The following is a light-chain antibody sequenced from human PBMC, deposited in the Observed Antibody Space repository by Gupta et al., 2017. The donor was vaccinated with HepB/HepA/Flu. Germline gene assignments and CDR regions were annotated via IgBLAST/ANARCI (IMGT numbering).Light chain of an antibody. Sequence: HLVLTQSPSASSSLGAPVKLTCTLSTGHNNYAIACHQQQPQQGPRYFMKANIDGRHRKGAGVPDRFSGSSDGAERSPTFSIPQSEAEADYCQTWGTGIHHVVFGGGTNLTVL. CDR2: ANIDGRH. J-gene: IGLJ2*01. V-gene: IGLV4-69*01. CDR1: TGHNNYA. CDR3: QTWGTGIHHVV.